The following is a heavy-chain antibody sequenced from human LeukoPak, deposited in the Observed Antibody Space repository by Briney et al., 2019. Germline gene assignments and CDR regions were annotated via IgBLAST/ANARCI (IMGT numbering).Heavy chain of an antibody. CDR1: GFTFSSYG. D-gene: IGHD4-11*01. CDR3: VKEGTTVTYFDY. CDR2: IRYDGSNK. J-gene: IGHJ4*02. Sequence: PGGSLRLSCAASGFTFSSYGMLWVRQAPGKGLEWVAFIRYDGSNKYYADSVKGRFTISRDNSKKTLSLQMNSLRAEDTAVYYCVKEGTTVTYFDYWGQGTLVTVSS. V-gene: IGHV3-30*02.